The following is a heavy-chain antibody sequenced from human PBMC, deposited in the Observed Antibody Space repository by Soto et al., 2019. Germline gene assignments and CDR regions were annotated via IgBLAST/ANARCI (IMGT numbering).Heavy chain of an antibody. CDR3: ARDGYGSGNQRSHYYYYGMDV. CDR1: GFTFSSYS. CDR2: ISSSSTI. D-gene: IGHD3-10*01. Sequence: GGSLRLSCAASGFTFSSYSMNWVRQAPGKGLEWVSYISSSSTIYYADSVKGRFTISRDNAKNSLYLQMNSLRDEDTAVYYCARDGYGSGNQRSHYYYYGMDVWGQGTTVTVSS. J-gene: IGHJ6*02. V-gene: IGHV3-48*02.